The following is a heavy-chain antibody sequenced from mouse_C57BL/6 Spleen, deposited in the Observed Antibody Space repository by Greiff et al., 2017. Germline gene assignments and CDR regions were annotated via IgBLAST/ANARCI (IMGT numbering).Heavy chain of an antibody. D-gene: IGHD2-1*01. CDR1: GYTFTSYW. V-gene: IGHV1-53*01. CDR2: INPSNGGT. CDR3: ARRTLYFYYAMDY. J-gene: IGHJ4*01. Sequence: VQLQQPGTELVKPGASVKLSCKASGYTFTSYWMHWVKKRPGQGLEWIGNINPSNGGTNYNEKFKSKATLTVDKSSSTAYMQLSSLTSEDSAVYYCARRTLYFYYAMDYWGQGTSVTVSS.